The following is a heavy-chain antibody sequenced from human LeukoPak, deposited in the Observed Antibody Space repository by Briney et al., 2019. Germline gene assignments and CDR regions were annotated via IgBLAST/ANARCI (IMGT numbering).Heavy chain of an antibody. CDR1: GFTVSSNY. Sequence: QPGGSLRLSCAASGFTVSSNYMSWVRQAPGKGLEWVSVIYSDNTHYSDSVKGRFTISRDNSKNTLYLQMNSLRAEDTAVYYCARRAGAYSHPYDYWGQGTLVTVSS. V-gene: IGHV3-53*01. D-gene: IGHD4/OR15-4a*01. CDR3: ARRAGAYSHPYDY. J-gene: IGHJ4*02. CDR2: IYSDNT.